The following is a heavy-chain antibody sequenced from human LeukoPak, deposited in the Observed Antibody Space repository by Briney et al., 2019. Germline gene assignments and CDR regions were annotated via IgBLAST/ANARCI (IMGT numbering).Heavy chain of an antibody. CDR2: IYWDDDK. CDR1: GFSRSTSGVG. D-gene: IGHD5-12*01. V-gene: IGHV2-5*02. Sequence: SGPTLVNPTQTLTLTRTFSGFSRSTSGVGVGWIRQPPGKPLEWLALIYWDDDKRYSPSLKSRLTITKDTSKNQVVLTMTNMDPVDTATYYCAHSRPWSGYESPYFDYWGQGTLVTVSS. CDR3: AHSRPWSGYESPYFDY. J-gene: IGHJ4*02.